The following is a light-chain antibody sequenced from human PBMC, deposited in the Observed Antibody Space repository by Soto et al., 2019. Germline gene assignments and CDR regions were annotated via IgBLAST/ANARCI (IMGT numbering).Light chain of an antibody. CDR1: SSDVAKYDY. Sequence: QSALTQPRSVSGSPGQSVTISCTGTSSDVAKYDYVSWYQQSPDKAPKLLIYDVSKRPSGVPDRFSGSKFGITASLIISDLRAEDDADYFCCSHAGSYTFVFGTGTKLTVL. CDR3: CSHAGSYTFV. J-gene: IGLJ1*01. CDR2: DVS. V-gene: IGLV2-11*01.